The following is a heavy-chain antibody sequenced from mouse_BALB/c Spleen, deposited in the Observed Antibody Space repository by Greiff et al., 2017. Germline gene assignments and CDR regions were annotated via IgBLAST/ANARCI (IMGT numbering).Heavy chain of an antibody. Sequence: EVKLVESGPGLVKPSQSLSLTCSVTGYSITSGYYWNWIRQFPGNKLEWMGYISYDGSNNYNPSLKNRISITRDTSKNQFFLKLNSVTTEDTATYYCARVFYDYVAWFAYWGQGTLVTVSA. CDR1: GYSITSGYY. CDR3: ARVFYDYVAWFAY. D-gene: IGHD2-4*01. V-gene: IGHV3-6*02. CDR2: ISYDGSN. J-gene: IGHJ3*01.